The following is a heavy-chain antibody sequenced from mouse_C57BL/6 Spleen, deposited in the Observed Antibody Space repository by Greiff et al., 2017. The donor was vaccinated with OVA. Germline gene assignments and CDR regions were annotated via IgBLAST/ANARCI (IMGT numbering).Heavy chain of an antibody. CDR3: ASNWDFDY. V-gene: IGHV3-6*01. J-gene: IGHJ2*01. CDR1: GYSITSGYY. Sequence: VQLQQSGPGLVKPSQSLSLTCSVTGYSITSGYYWNWIRQFPGNKLEWMGYISYDGSNNYNPSLKNRISITRDTSKNQFFLKLNSVTTEDTATYYCASNWDFDYWGQGTTLTVSS. D-gene: IGHD4-1*01. CDR2: ISYDGSN.